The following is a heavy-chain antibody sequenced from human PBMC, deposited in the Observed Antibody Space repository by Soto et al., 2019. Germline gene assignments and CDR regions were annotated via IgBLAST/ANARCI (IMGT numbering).Heavy chain of an antibody. CDR1: GYTFTSYA. V-gene: IGHV1-3*01. CDR3: AREGSYSSGSPPGLYYGMDV. Sequence: QVQLVQSGAEVKKPGASVKVSCKASGYTFTSYAMHWVRQAPGQRLEWMGWINAGNGNTKYSEKIQGRVTLARDTSAGTAYMELSSLRYEDTAVYYCAREGSYSSGSPPGLYYGMDVWGQGTTVTVSS. D-gene: IGHD6-19*01. CDR2: INAGNGNT. J-gene: IGHJ6*02.